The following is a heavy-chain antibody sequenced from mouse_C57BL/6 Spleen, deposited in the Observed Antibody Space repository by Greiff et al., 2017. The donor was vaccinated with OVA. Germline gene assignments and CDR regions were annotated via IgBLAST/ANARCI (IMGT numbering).Heavy chain of an antibody. D-gene: IGHD1-1*01. V-gene: IGHV1-80*01. Sequence: QVQLQQSGAELVKPGASVKISCKASGYAFSSYWMNWVKQRPGKGLEWIGQIYPGDGDPNYNGKFKGKATLTADKSSSTAYMQLSSLTSEDSAVYFCAVYGSSYDYFDYWGKGTTLTVSS. J-gene: IGHJ2*01. CDR3: AVYGSSYDYFDY. CDR1: GYAFSSYW. CDR2: IYPGDGDP.